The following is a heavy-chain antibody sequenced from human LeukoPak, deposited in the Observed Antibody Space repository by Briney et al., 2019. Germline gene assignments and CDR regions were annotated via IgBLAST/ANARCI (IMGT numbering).Heavy chain of an antibody. CDR2: ISSSGSTI. D-gene: IGHD2-15*01. CDR1: GFTFSDYY. Sequence: GGSLRLSCVASGFTFSDYYMSWIRQAPGKGLEWVSYISSSGSTIYYADSVKGRFTISRDNAKNSLYLQINSLRAEDTAVYYCADYCSGGNCYRRSDYWGQGTLVTVSS. J-gene: IGHJ4*02. V-gene: IGHV3-11*01. CDR3: ADYCSGGNCYRRSDY.